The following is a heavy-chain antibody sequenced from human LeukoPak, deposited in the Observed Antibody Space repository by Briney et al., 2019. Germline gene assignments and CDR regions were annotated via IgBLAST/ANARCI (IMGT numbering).Heavy chain of an antibody. Sequence: SETLSLTCAVSGGSISSNNWWGWVRQPPGKGLEWIGEIYHSGSPNYNPSLKSRVTISVDKSRNHFSLNLSSVTAADTAVYYCARVNINNWHSCDYWGQGTLVTVS. D-gene: IGHD1-1*01. V-gene: IGHV4-4*02. J-gene: IGHJ4*02. CDR2: IYHSGSP. CDR1: GGSISSNNW. CDR3: ARVNINNWHSCDY.